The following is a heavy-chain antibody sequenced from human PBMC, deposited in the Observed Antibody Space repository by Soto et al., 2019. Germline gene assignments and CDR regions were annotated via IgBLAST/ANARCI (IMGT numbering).Heavy chain of an antibody. CDR3: ARDIVVVPAAILGGNWFDP. CDR1: GYTFTSYG. Sequence: ASVKVSCKASGYTFTSYGISWVRQAPGQGLEWMGWISAYNGNTNYAQKLQGRVTMTTDTSTSTAYMELRSLRSDDTAVYYCARDIVVVPAAILGGNWFDPWGQGTLVNVSS. CDR2: ISAYNGNT. D-gene: IGHD2-2*02. V-gene: IGHV1-18*04. J-gene: IGHJ5*02.